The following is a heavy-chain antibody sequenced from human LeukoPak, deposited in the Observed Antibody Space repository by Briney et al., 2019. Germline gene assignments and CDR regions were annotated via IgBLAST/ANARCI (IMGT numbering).Heavy chain of an antibody. D-gene: IGHD4-23*01. J-gene: IGHJ4*02. CDR1: GGSINSYY. CDR2: IYYTGST. CDR3: ARLPLDYGDYGGFEY. Sequence: PSETLSLTCTVSGGSINSYYWSWIRQSPGKGPEWIGNIYYTGSTNYNPSLKSRVTISVDTSKNQFSLKLTSVTAADTAIYYCARLPLDYGDYGGFEYWGQGILVTVST. V-gene: IGHV4-59*08.